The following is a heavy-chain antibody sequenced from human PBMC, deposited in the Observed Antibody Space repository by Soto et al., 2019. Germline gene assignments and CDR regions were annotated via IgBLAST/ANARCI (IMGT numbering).Heavy chain of an antibody. V-gene: IGHV4-30-2*01. CDR3: ARVRREYDNSGPVDY. Sequence: SETLSLTCAVSGVSISSGDYSWNWIRQPPGKGLEWIGYIYYGGSTYYNPSLQSRVTMSVDRSRSQFSLKLNSVTAADTAVYYCARVRREYDNSGPVDYWGQG. CDR1: GVSISSGDYS. D-gene: IGHD3-22*01. CDR2: IYYGGST. J-gene: IGHJ4*02.